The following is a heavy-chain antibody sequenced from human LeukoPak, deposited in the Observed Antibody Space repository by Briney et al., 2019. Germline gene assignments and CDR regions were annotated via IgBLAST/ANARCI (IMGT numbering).Heavy chain of an antibody. V-gene: IGHV1-2*02. J-gene: IGHJ4*02. CDR3: ASYYYDSSGYEAGYFDS. CDR2: INPYSGGT. CDR1: GYTFTDQY. D-gene: IGHD3-22*01. Sequence: ASVKVSCKASGYTFTDQYMHWVRQAPGQGLEWMEWINPYSGGTVYAHNFQGRVTMATDTSIRTAYMELSRLRSDDTAVYYCASYYYDSSGYEAGYFDSWGQGTLVTVSS.